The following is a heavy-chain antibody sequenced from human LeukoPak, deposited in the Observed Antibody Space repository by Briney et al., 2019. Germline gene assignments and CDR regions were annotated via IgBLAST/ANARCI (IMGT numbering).Heavy chain of an antibody. V-gene: IGHV1-2*02. J-gene: IGHJ4*02. D-gene: IGHD2-2*01. CDR1: RYIFTGYF. Sequence: ASVKVSCKASRYIFTGYFIHWVRQVPGQGLEWMGWINPKNGGTNPAEKFQGRVTMTRDTSMSTAYMELSGLRFDDTAVYFCARDGEVRQGHCSTTSCPIDYWGQGTLITVSS. CDR3: ARDGEVRQGHCSTTSCPIDY. CDR2: INPKNGGT.